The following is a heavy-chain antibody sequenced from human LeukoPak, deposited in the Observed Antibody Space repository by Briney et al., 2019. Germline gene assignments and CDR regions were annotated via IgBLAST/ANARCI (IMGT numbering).Heavy chain of an antibody. Sequence: SETLSLTCTVSGGSISSYYWSWIRQPPGKGLEGIGYIYYSGSTNYNPSLKSRVTISVDTSKNQFSLKLSSVTAADTAVYYCARVSIAARTPYGWFDPWGQGTLVTVSS. CDR3: ARVSIAARTPYGWFDP. D-gene: IGHD6-6*01. CDR1: GGSISSYY. J-gene: IGHJ5*02. CDR2: IYYSGST. V-gene: IGHV4-59*01.